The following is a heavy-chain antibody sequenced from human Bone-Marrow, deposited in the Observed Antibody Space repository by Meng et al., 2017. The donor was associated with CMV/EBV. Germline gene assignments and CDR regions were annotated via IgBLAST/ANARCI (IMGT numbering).Heavy chain of an antibody. D-gene: IGHD3-3*01. CDR2: ISSSGSTI. CDR3: VRSTILGGVMWDY. CDR1: GFTFSDYY. V-gene: IGHV3-11*04. J-gene: IGHJ4*02. Sequence: GESLKISCAASGFTFSDYYMSWIRQAPGKGLEWVSYISSSGSTIYYADSVKGRFTISRDNAKNSLYLHMNSLTVEDTAMYYCVRSTILGGVMWDYWGQGSPVTVSS.